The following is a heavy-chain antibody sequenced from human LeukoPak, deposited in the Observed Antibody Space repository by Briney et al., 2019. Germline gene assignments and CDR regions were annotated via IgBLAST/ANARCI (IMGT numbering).Heavy chain of an antibody. Sequence: ASVKVSCKASGYTFTSYAMNWVRQAPGQGLEWMGWINTNTGNPTYAQGFTGRFVFSLDTSVSTAYLQISSLKAEDTAVYYCARDLRYNYGYDCYNNGMDVWGQGTTVTVSS. CDR3: ARDLRYNYGYDCYNNGMDV. CDR1: GYTFTSYA. D-gene: IGHD5-18*01. J-gene: IGHJ6*02. V-gene: IGHV7-4-1*02. CDR2: INTNTGNP.